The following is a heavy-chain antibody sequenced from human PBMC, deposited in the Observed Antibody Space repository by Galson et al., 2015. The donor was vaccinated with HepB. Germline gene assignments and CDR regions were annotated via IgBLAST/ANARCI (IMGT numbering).Heavy chain of an antibody. CDR2: INPNGGGT. J-gene: IGHJ4*02. Sequence: SVKVSCKAFGYTFTDYYMHWVRQAPGQGLEWMGRINPNGGGTNYARKFQGRVTMTRDTSITTAYMELSRLTSDDTAVYYCAKEDTSMAIDYWGQGTLVTVSS. V-gene: IGHV1-2*06. CDR1: GYTFTDYY. CDR3: AKEDTSMAIDY. D-gene: IGHD5-18*01.